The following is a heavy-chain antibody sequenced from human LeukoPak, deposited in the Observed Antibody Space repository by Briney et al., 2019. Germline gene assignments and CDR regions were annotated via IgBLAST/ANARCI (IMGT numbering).Heavy chain of an antibody. V-gene: IGHV3-21*06. CDR1: GFTFSSYS. Sequence: PGGSLRLSCAASGFTFSSYSMNWVRQAPGKGLEWVSSISSSSSYIYYADSVKGRFTISRDNAKNSLFLQMNSLRAEDTAVYYCARGRLALYFGDDFWGQGPLVTVSS. D-gene: IGHD3-10*01. J-gene: IGHJ4*02. CDR2: ISSSSSYI. CDR3: ARGRLALYFGDDF.